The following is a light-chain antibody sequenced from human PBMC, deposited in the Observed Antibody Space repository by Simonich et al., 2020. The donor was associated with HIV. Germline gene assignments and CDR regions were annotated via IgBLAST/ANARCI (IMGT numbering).Light chain of an antibody. CDR3: QQYNNWPSPFT. Sequence: EIVMTQSPATLSVSPGERATLSCRASQNVASNLAGYQQKPGQAPRLRIYGASSRATGIPDRFSGSWFGTEFTLTISSMQSEDFAVYYCQQYNNWPSPFTFGPGTKVDIK. J-gene: IGKJ3*01. CDR2: GAS. V-gene: IGKV3D-15*01. CDR1: QNVASN.